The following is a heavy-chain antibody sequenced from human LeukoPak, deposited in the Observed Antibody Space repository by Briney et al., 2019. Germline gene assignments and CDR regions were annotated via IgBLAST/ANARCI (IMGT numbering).Heavy chain of an antibody. CDR1: GGSISSSSYY. CDR2: IYTSGST. V-gene: IGHV4-39*07. CDR3: ARGSDAIVVVPAAMPGDAFDI. J-gene: IGHJ3*02. D-gene: IGHD2-2*01. Sequence: PSETLSLTCTVSGGSISSSSYYWGWIRQPPGKGLEWIGRIYTSGSTNYNPSLKSRVTMSVDTSKNQFSLKLSSVTAADTAVYYCARGSDAIVVVPAAMPGDAFDIWGQGTMVTVSS.